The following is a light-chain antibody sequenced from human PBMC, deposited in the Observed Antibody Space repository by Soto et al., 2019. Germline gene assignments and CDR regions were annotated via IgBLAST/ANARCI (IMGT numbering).Light chain of an antibody. J-gene: IGLJ1*01. CDR1: SSNIGATYD. CDR3: QSYDSSLSAHYV. Sequence: QSVLTQPPSVSGAPGQRVTISCTGSSSNIGATYDVQWYQQLPGTAPKLLIYGNSNRPSGVPDRFSGSKSGTSASLAITGLQADDEADYDCQSYDSSLSAHYVFGTGTKVT. V-gene: IGLV1-40*01. CDR2: GNS.